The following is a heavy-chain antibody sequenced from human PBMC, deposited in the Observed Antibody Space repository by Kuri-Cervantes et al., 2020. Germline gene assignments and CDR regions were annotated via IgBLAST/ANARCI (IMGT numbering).Heavy chain of an antibody. D-gene: IGHD6-19*01. CDR1: GFTFSSYA. Sequence: GGSLRLSFAASGFTFSSYAMHWVRQAPGKGLEWVAVISYDGSNKYYADSVKGRFTISRDNSKNTLYLQMNSLGAEDTAVYYCAREVAVAGPFDYWGQGTLVTVSS. CDR3: AREVAVAGPFDY. CDR2: ISYDGSNK. V-gene: IGHV3-30-3*01. J-gene: IGHJ4*02.